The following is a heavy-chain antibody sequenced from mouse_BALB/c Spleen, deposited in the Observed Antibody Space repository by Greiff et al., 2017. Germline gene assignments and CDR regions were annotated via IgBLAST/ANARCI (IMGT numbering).Heavy chain of an antibody. D-gene: IGHD2-14*01. J-gene: IGHJ4*01. CDR2: ISDGGSYT. Sequence: EVHLVESGGGLVKPGGSLKLSCAASGFTFSDYYMYWVRQTPEKRLEWVATISDGGSYTYYPDSVKGRFTISRDNAKNNLYLQMSSLKSEDTAMYYCARDGRYNYAMDYWGQGTSVTVSS. V-gene: IGHV5-4*02. CDR3: ARDGRYNYAMDY. CDR1: GFTFSDYY.